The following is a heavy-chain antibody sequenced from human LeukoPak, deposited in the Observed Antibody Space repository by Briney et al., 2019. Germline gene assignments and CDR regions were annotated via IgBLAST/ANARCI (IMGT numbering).Heavy chain of an antibody. V-gene: IGHV3-30*03. CDR3: ARDQPFGSY. Sequence: PGGSLRLSCAASGFTFSSYGMHWVRQAPGKGLEWVAVISYDGSNKYYADSVKGRFTISRDNSKNSLYLQANSLRAEDTAVYYCARDQPFGSYWGQGTLVTVSS. J-gene: IGHJ4*02. CDR2: ISYDGSNK. CDR1: GFTFSSYG. D-gene: IGHD3-10*01.